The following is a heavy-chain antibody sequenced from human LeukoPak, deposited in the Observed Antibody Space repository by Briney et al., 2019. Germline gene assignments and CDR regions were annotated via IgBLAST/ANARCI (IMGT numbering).Heavy chain of an antibody. V-gene: IGHV1-69-2*01. D-gene: IGHD1-1*01. CDR3: ARDTETGTIGKFDY. CDR2: VDPEDGET. CDR1: GYTFTDYY. J-gene: IGHJ4*02. Sequence: GASVKVSCKASGYTFTDYYMHWVQQAPGKGLEWMGRVDPEDGETIYAEKFQGRVTITADTSTDTAYMELSSLRSEDTAVYYCARDTETGTIGKFDYWGQGTLVTVSS.